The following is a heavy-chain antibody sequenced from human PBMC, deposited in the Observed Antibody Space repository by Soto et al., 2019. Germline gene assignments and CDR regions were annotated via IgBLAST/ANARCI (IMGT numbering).Heavy chain of an antibody. CDR1: GFAVRHNY. J-gene: IGHJ6*04. Sequence: VQLVESGGGLVQPGGSLRLSCTASGFAVRHNYMTRVRQAPGKGLEWVSLIYSGGDTAYADSVKGRFTISRHTSQNTLYLQMNSLRAEDTAVYYCARKTDSIPSGGDVWGKGTAVTVSS. V-gene: IGHV3-53*04. CDR3: ARKTDSIPSGGDV. CDR2: IYSGGDT. D-gene: IGHD3-10*01.